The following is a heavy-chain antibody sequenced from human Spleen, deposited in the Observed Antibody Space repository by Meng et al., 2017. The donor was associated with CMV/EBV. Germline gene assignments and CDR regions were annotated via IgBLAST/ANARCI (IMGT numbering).Heavy chain of an antibody. V-gene: IGHV3-11*01. CDR1: GFPFSDCN. J-gene: IGHJ6*02. Sequence: GESLKISCAASGFPFSDCNMSWIRQTPGKGLEWVSDISSSVITIYHADSVKGRFTWQYHIPRRLREGPIHHLQGQRQPCERLRLFGPFMDVWGQGTTVTVSS. CDR2: ISSSVITI. D-gene: IGHD2-2*01. CDR3: RLFGPFMDV.